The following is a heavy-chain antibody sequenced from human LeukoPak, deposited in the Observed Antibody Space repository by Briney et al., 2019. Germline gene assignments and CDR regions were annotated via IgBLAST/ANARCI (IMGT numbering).Heavy chain of an antibody. CDR1: GFTFSDHY. Sequence: PGGSLRLSCAASGFTFSDHYMSWIRQAPGKGLEWVSDISSSGRTIYHADSVKGRFTISRDNAKNSLYLQMNGLRAEDTAVYYCARDEAYCSGGSCYLGLWGQGTTVTVSS. V-gene: IGHV3-11*01. CDR2: ISSSGRTI. J-gene: IGHJ6*02. CDR3: ARDEAYCSGGSCYLGL. D-gene: IGHD2-15*01.